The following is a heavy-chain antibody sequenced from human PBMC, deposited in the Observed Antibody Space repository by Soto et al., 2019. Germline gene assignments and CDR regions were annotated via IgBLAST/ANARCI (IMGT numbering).Heavy chain of an antibody. CDR1: GGSISSGGYY. D-gene: IGHD2-15*01. CDR3: ARDRVEGYCSGGSCYSHDNWFDP. J-gene: IGHJ5*02. V-gene: IGHV4-31*03. Sequence: QVQLQESGPGLVKPSQTLSLTCTVSGGSISSGGYYWSWIRQHPGKGLEWIGYIYYSGSTYSNPSLKSRVTISVDTSKNQFSLKLSSVTAADTAVYYCARDRVEGYCSGGSCYSHDNWFDPWGQGTLVTVSS. CDR2: IYYSGST.